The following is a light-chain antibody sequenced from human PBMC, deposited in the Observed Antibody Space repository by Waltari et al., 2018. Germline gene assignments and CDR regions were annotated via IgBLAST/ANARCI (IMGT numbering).Light chain of an antibody. Sequence: QSVLTQPPSVSGAPGPRVTISCSGSSSNIGAHYHVHWYQQFPGTAPKLLIYANTNRPSGVPDRFSASKSGTSASLAITGLQAEDEAEYFCQSYDLSLGGSVVFGGGTKLTVL. CDR3: QSYDLSLGGSVV. J-gene: IGLJ2*01. CDR2: ANT. CDR1: SSNIGAHYH. V-gene: IGLV1-40*01.